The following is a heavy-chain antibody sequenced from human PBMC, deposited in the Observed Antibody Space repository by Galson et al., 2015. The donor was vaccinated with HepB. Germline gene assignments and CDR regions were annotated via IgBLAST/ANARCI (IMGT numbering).Heavy chain of an antibody. CDR2: IQYDGSNK. V-gene: IGHV3-30*02. CDR3: AKDFQEVVVPPAMNYYYYGMDV. Sequence: SLRLSCAASGFTFISYGMHWVRQAPGKGLEWVAFIQYDGSNKYYADSLKGRLTISRDNSKNTLYLQMNRLRAEDTAVYYCAKDFQEVVVPPAMNYYYYGMDVWGQGTTVTVSS. CDR1: GFTFISYG. J-gene: IGHJ6*02. D-gene: IGHD2-2*01.